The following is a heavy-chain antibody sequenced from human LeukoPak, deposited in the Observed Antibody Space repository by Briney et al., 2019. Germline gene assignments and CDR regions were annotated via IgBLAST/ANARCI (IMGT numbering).Heavy chain of an antibody. V-gene: IGHV3-23*01. D-gene: IGHD6-13*01. J-gene: IGHJ4*02. CDR2: ISGSGGST. CDR3: AKGLVDSRAGY. Sequence: GGSLRLSCAASGFTFSSYAMSWVRQAPGKGMEWVSAISGSGGSTYYADSVKGRFTISRDNSKNTLYLQMNSLRAEDTAVYYCAKGLVDSRAGYWGQGTLVTVSS. CDR1: GFTFSSYA.